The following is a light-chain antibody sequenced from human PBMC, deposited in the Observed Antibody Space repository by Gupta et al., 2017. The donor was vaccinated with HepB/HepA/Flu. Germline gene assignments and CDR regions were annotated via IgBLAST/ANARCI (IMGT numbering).Light chain of an antibody. Sequence: DIQLTQSPFFLSASVGDRVTITCRASRAISSYLAWYQQKPGKAPKRLIYATSTLQGGVPSRFSGSGSPTEFTLTINSLQPEDFATYYCQQLYSYPSTFGGGTKVEIK. CDR2: ATS. CDR3: QQLYSYPST. J-gene: IGKJ4*01. V-gene: IGKV1-9*01. CDR1: RAISSY.